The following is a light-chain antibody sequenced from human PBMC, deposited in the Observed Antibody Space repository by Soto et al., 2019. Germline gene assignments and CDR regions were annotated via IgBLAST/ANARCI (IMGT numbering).Light chain of an antibody. CDR2: KAS. CDR1: QSVSSW. CDR3: QQYDSYPYT. Sequence: DIQMTQSPSTLSASVGDRVSIACRASQSVSSWLAWYQHKPGKAPKVLIYKASSLQSGVPSRFSGSGSATEFTLTISSLQPYDFATYYCQQYDSYPYTFGQGTKLEIK. J-gene: IGKJ2*01. V-gene: IGKV1-5*03.